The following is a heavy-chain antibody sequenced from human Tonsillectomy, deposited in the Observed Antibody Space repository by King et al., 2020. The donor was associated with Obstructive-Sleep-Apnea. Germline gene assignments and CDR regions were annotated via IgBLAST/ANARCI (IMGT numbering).Heavy chain of an antibody. J-gene: IGHJ5*02. CDR3: ITGRWLQFS. CDR1: GFTFTNAW. D-gene: IGHD5-24*01. CDR2: IKSKTDGGTT. Sequence: VQLVESGGGLVKPGGSLRLSCAASGFTFTNAWMSWGCQAPGQGLEWVGRIKSKTDGGTTDYAAPVKDRFTISRDDSKNTLYLQMNSLKTEDTAVYYCITGRWLQFSWGQGTLVTVSS. V-gene: IGHV3-15*01.